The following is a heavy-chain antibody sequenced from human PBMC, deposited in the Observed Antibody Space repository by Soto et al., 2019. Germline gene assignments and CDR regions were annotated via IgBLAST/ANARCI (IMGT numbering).Heavy chain of an antibody. Sequence: ASVKVSCKASGYTFTSYYMHWVRQAPGQGLEWMGIINPSGGSTSYAQKFQGRVTMTRDTSTSTVYMELSSLRSEDTAVYYCARDLINFWSGYPRYYFDYWGQGTLVTVPQ. CDR2: INPSGGST. J-gene: IGHJ4*02. CDR1: GYTFTSYY. V-gene: IGHV1-46*03. CDR3: ARDLINFWSGYPRYYFDY. D-gene: IGHD3-3*01.